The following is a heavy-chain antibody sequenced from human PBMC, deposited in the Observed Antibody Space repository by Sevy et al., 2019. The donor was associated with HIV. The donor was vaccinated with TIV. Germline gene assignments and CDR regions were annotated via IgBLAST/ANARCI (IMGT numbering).Heavy chain of an antibody. Sequence: GGSLRLSCAASGFIFDYYGMHWVRQAPGKGLEWVALISHDGSKKYYADSVKGRFTISRDNSKNTLYLQMNTLRRDDKAAYFCTKDPPVYGDFPYGMDVWGQGTTVTVSS. CDR1: GFIFDYYG. J-gene: IGHJ6*02. CDR2: ISHDGSKK. CDR3: TKDPPVYGDFPYGMDV. V-gene: IGHV3-30*18. D-gene: IGHD4-17*01.